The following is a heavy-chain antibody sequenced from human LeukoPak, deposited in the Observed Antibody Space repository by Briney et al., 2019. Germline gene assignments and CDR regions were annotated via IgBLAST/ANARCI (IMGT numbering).Heavy chain of an antibody. V-gene: IGHV3-23*01. CDR3: TSLSDAIESFGTRNL. D-gene: IGHD2-8*01. J-gene: IGHJ5*02. Sequence: PGGSLRLSCAASGFTFSSYAMSWVRQAPGKGLEWASVISGSGGSTHYTDPVNGRFTISRDNSKNTLSLQMNSLRAEDTAVYYCTSLSDAIESFGTRNLWGQGTLVTVSS. CDR1: GFTFSSYA. CDR2: ISGSGGST.